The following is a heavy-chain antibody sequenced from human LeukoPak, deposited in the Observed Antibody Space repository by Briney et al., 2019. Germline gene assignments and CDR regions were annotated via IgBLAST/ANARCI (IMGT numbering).Heavy chain of an antibody. J-gene: IGHJ6*02. CDR3: ARGVGSPYGMDV. V-gene: IGHV1-8*01. CDR2: MNPNSGNT. Sequence: ASVKVSCKASGYTFTSYDINWVRQATGQGLEWMGWMNPNSGNTGYAQKFQGRVTMTRNTSISTAYMELSSLRSEDTAVYYRARGVGSPYGMDVWGQGTTVTVSS. CDR1: GYTFTSYD.